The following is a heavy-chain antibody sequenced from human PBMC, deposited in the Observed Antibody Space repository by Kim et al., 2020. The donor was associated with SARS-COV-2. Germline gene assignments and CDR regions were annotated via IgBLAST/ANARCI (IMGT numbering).Heavy chain of an antibody. J-gene: IGHJ4*02. CDR2: IYYSGST. CDR1: GGSISSGGYY. CDR3: ARGQLWENFDY. D-gene: IGHD5-18*01. Sequence: SETLSLTCTVSGGSISSGGYYWSWIRQHPGKGLEWIGYIYYSGSTYYNPSLKSRVTISVDTSKNQFSLKLSSVTAADTAVYYCARGQLWENFDYWGQGTLVTVSS. V-gene: IGHV4-31*03.